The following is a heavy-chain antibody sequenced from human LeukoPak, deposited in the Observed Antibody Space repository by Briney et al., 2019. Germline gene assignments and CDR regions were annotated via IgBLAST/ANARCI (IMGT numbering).Heavy chain of an antibody. V-gene: IGHV4-59*08. CDR1: GGSISSYY. Sequence: PSETLSLTCTVSGGSISSYYWSWIRQPPGKGLEWIGYIYYSGSTNYNPSLKSRVTISVDTSKNQFSLKLTSVTAADTAVYYCARHGATEGLGFDHWGQGTLVTVSS. D-gene: IGHD4/OR15-4a*01. CDR3: ARHGATEGLGFDH. CDR2: IYYSGST. J-gene: IGHJ4*02.